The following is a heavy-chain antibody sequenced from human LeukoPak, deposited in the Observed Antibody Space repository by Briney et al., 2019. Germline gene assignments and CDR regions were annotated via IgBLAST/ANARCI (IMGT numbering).Heavy chain of an antibody. Sequence: RLSXAXSGFTFSSYSMSWVRQAPGKGLEWVSSISSSSSYIYYADSVKGRFTISRDNAKNSLYLQMNSLRAEDTAVYYCARDIGYCSSTSCSVGFDYWGQGTLVTVSS. CDR3: ARDIGYCSSTSCSVGFDY. V-gene: IGHV3-21*01. D-gene: IGHD2-2*01. CDR2: ISSSSSYI. CDR1: GFTFSSYS. J-gene: IGHJ4*02.